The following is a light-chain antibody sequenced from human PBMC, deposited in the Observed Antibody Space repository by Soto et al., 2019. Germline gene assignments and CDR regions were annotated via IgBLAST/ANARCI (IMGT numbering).Light chain of an antibody. J-gene: IGKJ5*01. CDR2: GAS. Sequence: EIVLTQSPGTLSLSPGEIATLSCRASQSVSSSYFAWYQQKPGQAPRLLIYGASRRATGIPDRFSGSGSGTDFTLTISRLEPEDFAVYYCQQYGSSPQTFGQGTRLEIK. CDR1: QSVSSSY. CDR3: QQYGSSPQT. V-gene: IGKV3-20*01.